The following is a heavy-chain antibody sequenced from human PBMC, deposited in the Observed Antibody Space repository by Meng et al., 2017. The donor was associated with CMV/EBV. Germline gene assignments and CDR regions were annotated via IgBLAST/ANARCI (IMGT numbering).Heavy chain of an antibody. D-gene: IGHD6-19*01. V-gene: IGHV3-74*01. J-gene: IGHJ4*02. Sequence: GFNFSSYWVHWVRQAPGKGLVWVSRINSDGSSTSYADSVKGRLTISRDNAKNTLYLQMNSLRADDTAVYYCASPPGYSSGWYLNWGQGTLVTVSS. CDR2: INSDGSST. CDR3: ASPPGYSSGWYLN. CDR1: GFNFSSYW.